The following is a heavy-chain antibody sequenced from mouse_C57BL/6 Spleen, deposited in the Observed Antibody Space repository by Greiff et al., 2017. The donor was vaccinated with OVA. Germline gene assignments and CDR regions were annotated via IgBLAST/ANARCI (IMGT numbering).Heavy chain of an antibody. D-gene: IGHD1-1*01. CDR1: GYAFTNYL. J-gene: IGHJ2*01. CDR3: ARSGATVVFDY. V-gene: IGHV1-54*01. Sequence: QVQLQQSGAELVRPGTSVKVSCKASGYAFTNYLIEWVKQRPGQGLEWIGVINPGSGGTNYNEKFKGKATLTADKSSSTAYMQLSSLTSEDSAVYVCARSGATVVFDYWGQGTTLTVSS. CDR2: INPGSGGT.